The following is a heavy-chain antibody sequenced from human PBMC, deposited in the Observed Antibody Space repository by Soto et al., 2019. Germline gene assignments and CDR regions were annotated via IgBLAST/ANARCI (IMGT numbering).Heavy chain of an antibody. CDR1: GCSISSGGYS. CDR2: IYHSGST. V-gene: IGHV4-30-2*01. D-gene: IGHD6-19*01. Sequence: PSETLSLTYAVSGCSISSGGYSWSWIRQPPGKGLEWIGYIYHSGSTYYNPSLKSRVTISVDRSKNQFSLKLSSVTAADTAVYYCAREVAVAERTKHFDYWGQGTLVTVSS. J-gene: IGHJ4*02. CDR3: AREVAVAERTKHFDY.